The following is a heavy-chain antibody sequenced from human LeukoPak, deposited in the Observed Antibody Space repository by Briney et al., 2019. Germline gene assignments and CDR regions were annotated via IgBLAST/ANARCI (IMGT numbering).Heavy chain of an antibody. CDR1: GYTFTNYG. D-gene: IGHD3-22*01. J-gene: IGHJ4*02. Sequence: ASVKVSCKASGYTFTNYGISWVRQAPGQGLEWMGWISAYNGNTNYAQKLQGRVTMTTDTSTSTAYMELSRLRSDDTAVYYCARDAYYYDSSGYFRFDYWGQGTLVTVSS. V-gene: IGHV1-18*01. CDR3: ARDAYYYDSSGYFRFDY. CDR2: ISAYNGNT.